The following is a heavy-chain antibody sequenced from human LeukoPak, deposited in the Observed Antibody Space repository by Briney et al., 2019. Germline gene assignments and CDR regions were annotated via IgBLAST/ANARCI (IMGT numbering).Heavy chain of an antibody. Sequence: LGESLKISCKGSGYSFTSYWIGWVRQMPGKGLEWMGIIYPGDSDTRYSPSFQGQVTISADKSISTAYLQWSSLKASDTAMYYCARRDSSGKAYNWFDPWGQGTLVTVSS. J-gene: IGHJ5*02. CDR1: GYSFTSYW. CDR3: ARRDSSGKAYNWFDP. V-gene: IGHV5-51*01. D-gene: IGHD3-22*01. CDR2: IYPGDSDT.